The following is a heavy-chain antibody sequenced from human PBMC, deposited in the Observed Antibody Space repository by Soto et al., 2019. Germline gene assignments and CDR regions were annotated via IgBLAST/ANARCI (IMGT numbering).Heavy chain of an antibody. Sequence: SETLSLTCTVSGGFVNSDTHSWSWIRQTPGKRLEWIGFIYSGGSTKNPSLRSRVTMSVDTSKNQFSLKLRSVIVADTAVYHCARFVRSCSATTCSTRADVWGQGITVTVSS. CDR1: GGFVNSDTHS. V-gene: IGHV4-61*01. J-gene: IGHJ6*02. D-gene: IGHD2-2*01. CDR2: IYSGGST. CDR3: ARFVRSCSATTCSTRADV.